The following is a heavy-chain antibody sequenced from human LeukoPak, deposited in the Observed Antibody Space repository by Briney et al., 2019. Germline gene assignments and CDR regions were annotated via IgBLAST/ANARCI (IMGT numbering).Heavy chain of an antibody. Sequence: GASVRVSCKASGYTFTNYHIAWVRQAPGQGLEWMGWVSTNDGNTVYAQRLQGRVTMTTDTSTSVAYMELRSLTSDDTAVYYCTRAPPGMTMMTDYWGQGTVVTVSS. CDR1: GYTFTNYH. J-gene: IGHJ4*02. V-gene: IGHV1-18*01. CDR3: TRAPPGMTMMTDY. D-gene: IGHD3-22*01. CDR2: VSTNDGNT.